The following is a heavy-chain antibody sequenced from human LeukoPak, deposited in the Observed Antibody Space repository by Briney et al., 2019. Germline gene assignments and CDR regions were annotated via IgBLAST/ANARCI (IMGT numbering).Heavy chain of an antibody. CDR1: GFTVSSNY. CDR3: ARDRGGGWYTIDY. D-gene: IGHD6-19*01. CDR2: IYSGGST. V-gene: IGHV3-66*01. Sequence: GGSLRLSCAASGFTVSSNYMSWVRQAPGKGLEWGSVIYSGGSTYYADSVRGRFTISRDNSKNTVYLQMNSLRAEDTAVYYCARDRGGGWYTIDYWGQGTLVTVSS. J-gene: IGHJ4*02.